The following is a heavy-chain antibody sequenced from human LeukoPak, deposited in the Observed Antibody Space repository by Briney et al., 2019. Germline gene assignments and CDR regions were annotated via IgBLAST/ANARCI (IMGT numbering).Heavy chain of an antibody. Sequence: ASVKVSCKASGYSFTNYGISWVRQAPGQGLEWMGWISAYNGNTNYAQKLQGRVTMTTDTSTSTAYMELRSLRSDDRAVYYCAREPRAVASDYWGQGTLVTVSS. V-gene: IGHV1-18*01. CDR2: ISAYNGNT. J-gene: IGHJ4*02. CDR1: GYSFTNYG. CDR3: AREPRAVASDY. D-gene: IGHD6-19*01.